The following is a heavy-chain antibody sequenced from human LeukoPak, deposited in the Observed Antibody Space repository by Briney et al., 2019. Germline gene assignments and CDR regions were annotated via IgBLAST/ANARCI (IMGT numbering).Heavy chain of an antibody. J-gene: IGHJ4*02. D-gene: IGHD1-1*01. V-gene: IGHV4-4*07. CDR1: GGSISTYY. Sequence: PSETLSLTCTVSGGSISTYYWRWIRQPAGKGLEWIGRIYITANTNDNPSLKSRVTMSVDTSKNQFSLKLSSVTAADTAVYYCTRDHGTPFDSWGQGTLVTVSS. CDR3: TRDHGTPFDS. CDR2: IYITANT.